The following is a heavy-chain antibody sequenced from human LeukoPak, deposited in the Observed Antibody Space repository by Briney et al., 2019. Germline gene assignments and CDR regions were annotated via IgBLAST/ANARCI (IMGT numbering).Heavy chain of an antibody. Sequence: AGGSLRLSCAASGFTFSNYAMSWVRQAPGKGLEWVSALSGSGGSTYYADSVKGRFTISRDNSKNTLYLQMNSLGAEDTAVYYCAKGMRKAAQFIFDYWGQGTLVTVSS. CDR1: GFTFSNYA. J-gene: IGHJ4*02. D-gene: IGHD6-6*01. CDR3: AKGMRKAAQFIFDY. CDR2: LSGSGGST. V-gene: IGHV3-23*01.